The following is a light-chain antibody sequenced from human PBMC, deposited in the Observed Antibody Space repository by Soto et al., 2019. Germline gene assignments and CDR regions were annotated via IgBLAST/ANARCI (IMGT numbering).Light chain of an antibody. J-gene: IGKJ5*01. Sequence: DIQRTQSPSTLSASVGHSVPITCRASQSISNWLAWYPQRPGKAPKLLIYDASTLESGVPSRFSGSGSGTDFTLTSSSLQPEDFATYYCQQSYSTPSVGQGTRLEI. V-gene: IGKV1-5*01. CDR1: QSISNW. CDR2: DAS. CDR3: QQSYSTPS.